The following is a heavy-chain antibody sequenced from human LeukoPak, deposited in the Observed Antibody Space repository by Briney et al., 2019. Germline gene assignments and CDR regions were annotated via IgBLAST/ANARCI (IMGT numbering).Heavy chain of an antibody. CDR2: INPSGGST. V-gene: IGHV1-46*01. D-gene: IGHD2-2*01. CDR1: GYTFTSYY. CDR3: VKSVVEPAATFGAPYFDY. Sequence: ASVKVSCKASGYTFTSYYMHWVRQAPGQGLEWMGIINPSGGSTSYAQKFQGRVTMTRDTSTSTVYMELSSLRSEDTAVYYCVKSVVEPAATFGAPYFDYWGQGTLVTVSS. J-gene: IGHJ4*02.